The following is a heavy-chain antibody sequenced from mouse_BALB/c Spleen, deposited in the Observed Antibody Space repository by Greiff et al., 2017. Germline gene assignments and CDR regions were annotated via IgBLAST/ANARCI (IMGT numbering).Heavy chain of an antibody. V-gene: IGHV1-87*01. CDR1: GYTFTSYW. J-gene: IGHJ2*01. CDR3: ARGGYYDY. CDR2: IYPGDGDT. Sequence: LVESGAELARPGASVKLSCKASGYTFTSYWMQWVKQRPGQGLEWIGAIYPGDGDTRYTQKFKGKATLTADKSSSTAYMQLSSLASEDSAVYYCARGGYYDYWGQGTTLTVSS. D-gene: IGHD2-3*01.